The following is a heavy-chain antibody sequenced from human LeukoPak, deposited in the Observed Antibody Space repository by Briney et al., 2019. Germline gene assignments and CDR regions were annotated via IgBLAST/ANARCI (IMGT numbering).Heavy chain of an antibody. CDR1: GYTFTGYY. CDR3: ARDVMRGYSGYDLDY. D-gene: IGHD5-12*01. CDR2: INPNSGGT. V-gene: IGHV1-2*02. Sequence: GASVKVSCKASGYTFTGYYMHWVRQAPGQGLEWMGWINPNSGGTNYAQKFQGRVTMTRDTSISTAYMELSRLRSDDTAVYYCARDVMRGYSGYDLDYWGQGTLVTVSS. J-gene: IGHJ4*02.